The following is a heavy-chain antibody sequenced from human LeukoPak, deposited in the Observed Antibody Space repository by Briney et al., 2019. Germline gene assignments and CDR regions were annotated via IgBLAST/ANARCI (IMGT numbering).Heavy chain of an antibody. CDR3: ARVSLGGSGSYSWYYYYGMDV. CDR1: GGSISSYY. Sequence: PSETLSLTCTVSGGSISSYYWSWIRQPPGKGLEWIGYIYYSGSTYYNPSLKSRVTISVDTSKNQFSLKLSSVTAADTAVYYCARVSLGGSGSYSWYYYYGMDVWGQGTTVTVSS. CDR2: IYYSGST. D-gene: IGHD3-10*01. V-gene: IGHV4-30-4*01. J-gene: IGHJ6*02.